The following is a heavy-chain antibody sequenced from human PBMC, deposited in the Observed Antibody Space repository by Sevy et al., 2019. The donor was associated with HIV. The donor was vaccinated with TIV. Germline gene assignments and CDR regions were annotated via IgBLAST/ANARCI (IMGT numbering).Heavy chain of an antibody. V-gene: IGHV1-2*06. D-gene: IGHD3-22*01. J-gene: IGHJ5*02. CDR2: INPNSGGT. CDR1: GYTFTGYY. CDR3: ARDGDSSALGWFDP. Sequence: ASVKVSCKASGYTFTGYYMHWVRQAPGQGLEWMGRINPNSGGTNYPQKFQGRVTMTRDTSISTAYMELSRLRSDDMAVYYCARDGDSSALGWFDPWGQGTLVTVSS.